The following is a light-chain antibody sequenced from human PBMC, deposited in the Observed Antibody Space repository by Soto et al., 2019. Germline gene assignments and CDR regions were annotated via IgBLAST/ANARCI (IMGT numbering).Light chain of an antibody. V-gene: IGLV2-14*03. Sequence: QSVLTQPASVSGSPGQSIAISCTGTSSDVGGYDYVSWYQQHPGKAPKLMIYDGSNRPSGFSNRFSGSKSVNTASLTISGLEAADEAAYYCSSYTSSGTYVFGTGTKLTVL. J-gene: IGLJ1*01. CDR1: SSDVGGYDY. CDR3: SSYTSSGTYV. CDR2: DGS.